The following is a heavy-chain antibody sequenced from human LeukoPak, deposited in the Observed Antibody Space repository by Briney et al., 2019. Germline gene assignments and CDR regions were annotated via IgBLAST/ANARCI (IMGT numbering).Heavy chain of an antibody. CDR1: GGSISSYY. CDR2: IYYSGST. CDR3: ARVPLLLWFGEKGWYFDL. V-gene: IGHV4-59*01. D-gene: IGHD3-10*01. J-gene: IGHJ2*01. Sequence: SETLSLTCTVSGGSISSYYWSWIRQPPGKGLEWIGYIYYSGSTNYNPSLKSRVTISVDTSKNQFSLKLSSVTAADTAVYYCARVPLLLWFGEKGWYFDLWGRGTLVTVSS.